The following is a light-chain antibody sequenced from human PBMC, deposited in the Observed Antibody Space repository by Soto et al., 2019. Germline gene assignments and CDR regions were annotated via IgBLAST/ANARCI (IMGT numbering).Light chain of an antibody. CDR1: STDVGGYNY. CDR3: SSYTSSTTVV. Sequence: QSALTQPASVSGSPGQSITISCTGTSTDVGGYNYVSWYQQHPGKAPKLMIYDFTDRPSGVSNRFSGSTSGNTASLTIAGLEAEDEADYYCSSYTSSTTVVFGGGTKLTVL. J-gene: IGLJ2*01. CDR2: DFT. V-gene: IGLV2-14*03.